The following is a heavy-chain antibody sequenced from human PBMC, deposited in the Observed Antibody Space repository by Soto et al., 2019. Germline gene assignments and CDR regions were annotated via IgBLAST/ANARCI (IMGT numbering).Heavy chain of an antibody. J-gene: IGHJ4*02. V-gene: IGHV3-74*01. D-gene: IGHD2-15*01. CDR2: INSDGSST. Sequence: EVQLVESGGGLVQPGGSLRLSCAASGFTFSSYWMHWVRQAPGKGLVWVSRINSDGSSTSYAGSVKGRFTISRDNAKNTLYLQMNSLRAEYTAVYYCVRTSLVVAAATREDYWCQGTLVTVSS. CDR3: VRTSLVVAAATREDY. CDR1: GFTFSSYW.